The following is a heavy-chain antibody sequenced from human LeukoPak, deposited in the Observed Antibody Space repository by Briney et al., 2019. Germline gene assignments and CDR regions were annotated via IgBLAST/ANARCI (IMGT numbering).Heavy chain of an antibody. CDR1: GGSIRGGGYY. CDR2: KYYSGST. J-gene: IGHJ2*01. CDR3: ARALTTVVTSPWYFDL. V-gene: IGHV4-31*03. D-gene: IGHD4-17*01. Sequence: PSQTLSLTCTVSGGSIRGGGYYWGWLRQPPGRALVGIGYKYYSGSTYYNPSLKSRVTISVDTSKNQFALKLSSVTAADTAVYYCARALTTVVTSPWYFDLWGRGTLVTVSS.